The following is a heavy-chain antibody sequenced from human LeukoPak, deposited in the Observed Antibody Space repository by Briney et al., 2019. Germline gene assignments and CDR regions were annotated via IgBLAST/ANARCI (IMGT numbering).Heavy chain of an antibody. Sequence: GGSLRLSCAASGFTFSSYSMNSVRQAPGKGLEWVSYISSSSSTIYYADSVKGRFTISRDNAKNSLYLQMNSLRAEDTAVYYCARSVHYYDSSGYYFGYWGQGTLVTVSS. CDR1: GFTFSSYS. J-gene: IGHJ4*02. CDR2: ISSSSSTI. CDR3: ARSVHYYDSSGYYFGY. V-gene: IGHV3-48*04. D-gene: IGHD3-22*01.